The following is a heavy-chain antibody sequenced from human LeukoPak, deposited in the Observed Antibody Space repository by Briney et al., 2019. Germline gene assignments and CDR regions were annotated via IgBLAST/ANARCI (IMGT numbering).Heavy chain of an antibody. D-gene: IGHD6-13*01. V-gene: IGHV4-39*01. J-gene: IGHJ5*02. Sequence: PSETLSLTCSVSGGSISSSTYYWGWIRQPPGEGLEWIGNIYNSGSTYCNPSLKSRVTISVDTSKNQFSLKLSSVTAADTAVYYCARQAYSSNLGWFDPWGQGTLVTVSS. CDR1: GGSISSSTYY. CDR3: ARQAYSSNLGWFDP. CDR2: IYNSGST.